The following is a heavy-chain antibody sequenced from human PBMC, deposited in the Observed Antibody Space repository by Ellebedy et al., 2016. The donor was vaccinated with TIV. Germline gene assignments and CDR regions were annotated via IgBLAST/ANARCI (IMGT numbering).Heavy chain of an antibody. D-gene: IGHD3-22*01. CDR1: GYTFNNYG. J-gene: IGHJ4*02. CDR2: IYPSSDDT. Sequence: AASVKVSCKASGYTFNNYGINWVRQAPGQGLEWMGWIYPSSDDTYSAQSLQCRLTMTTDTSTTTVYMELRSLRSDDTAVYYCARDYPYYESGNYWGQGTLVTVSS. V-gene: IGHV1-18*01. CDR3: ARDYPYYESGNY.